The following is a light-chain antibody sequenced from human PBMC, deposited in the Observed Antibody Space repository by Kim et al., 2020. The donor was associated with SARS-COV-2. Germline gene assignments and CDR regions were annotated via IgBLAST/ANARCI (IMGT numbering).Light chain of an antibody. Sequence: EIVLTQSPGTLSLSPGERATLSCRASQSVSSSHVAWYQQKPGQAPRLLMYDASTRATGIPDRFSGSGSGTDFTLTISRLEPEDFAVYFCQQHGTSPWTFGPGTKVDIK. J-gene: IGKJ1*01. CDR2: DAS. CDR3: QQHGTSPWT. V-gene: IGKV3-20*01. CDR1: QSVSSSH.